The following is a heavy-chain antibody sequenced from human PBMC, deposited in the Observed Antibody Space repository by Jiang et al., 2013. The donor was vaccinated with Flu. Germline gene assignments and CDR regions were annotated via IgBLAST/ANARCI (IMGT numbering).Heavy chain of an antibody. Sequence: GLVKPSETLSLTCTVSGGSVSSGSYYWSWIRQPPGKGLEYIGYIYYSGSTNYNPSLKSRVTILADMFKNQFSLKLSSVAAADTAVYYCARGTGTTPLDYWGQGTPVTVSS. V-gene: IGHV4-61*01. D-gene: IGHD1-7*01. J-gene: IGHJ4*02. CDR1: GGSVSSGSYY. CDR2: IYYSGST. CDR3: ARGTGTTPLDY.